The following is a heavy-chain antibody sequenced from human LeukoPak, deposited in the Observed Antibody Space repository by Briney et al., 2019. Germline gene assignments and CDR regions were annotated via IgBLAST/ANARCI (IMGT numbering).Heavy chain of an antibody. V-gene: IGHV3-30*18. CDR1: GFTFRSYG. CDR2: ISSDGRNK. Sequence: PGRALRLSCAASGFTFRSYGIHWVRQAPGKGLERVAVISSDGRNKYYADSVKGRFTISRDNSKNTLYLQMNSLRAEDAAVYYCAKDRPEWGGEEAFDIWGRGTMVTVSS. D-gene: IGHD3-16*01. J-gene: IGHJ3*02. CDR3: AKDRPEWGGEEAFDI.